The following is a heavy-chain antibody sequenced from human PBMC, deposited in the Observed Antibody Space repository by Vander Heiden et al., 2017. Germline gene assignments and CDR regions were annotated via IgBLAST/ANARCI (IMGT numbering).Heavy chain of an antibody. CDR2: INPDRGGT. CDR1: AYTFTVYS. J-gene: IGHJ5*02. V-gene: IGHV1-2*02. D-gene: IGHD1-26*01. CDR3: ARKRGAAFDP. Sequence: QVQLVQPGAEVKKPRASLQATCLASAYTFTVYSMHWVRQAPGQGLEWMGWINPDRGGTNYAQKFQGRVTMTRDTSISTAYMELSRLRSDDTAVYYCARKRGAAFDPWGQGTLVTVSS.